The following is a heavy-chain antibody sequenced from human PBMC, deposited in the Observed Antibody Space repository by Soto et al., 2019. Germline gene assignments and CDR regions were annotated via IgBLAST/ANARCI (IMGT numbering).Heavy chain of an antibody. CDR3: ARVFTGVYYYDSSGYYYYWFDP. CDR1: GGSFSGYY. CDR2: VNHSGST. J-gene: IGHJ5*02. Sequence: PSETLSLTCAVYGGSFSGYYWSWIRQPPGKGLEWIGEVNHSGSTNYNPSLKSRVTISVDTSKNQFSLKLSSVTAADTAVYYCARVFTGVYYYDSSGYYYYWFDPWGQGTLVTVS. V-gene: IGHV4-34*01. D-gene: IGHD3-22*01.